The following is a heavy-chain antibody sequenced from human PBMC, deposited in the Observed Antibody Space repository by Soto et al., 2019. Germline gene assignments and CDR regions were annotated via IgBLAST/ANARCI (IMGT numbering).Heavy chain of an antibody. Sequence: ASVKVSCKASGYTFTTYYMHWVRQAPGQGLEWMGIINPSGGNTNYAQKLQGRVTMTTDTSTSTAYMELRSLRSDDTAVYYCARLPDYSNSWFDPWGQGTLVTVSS. CDR2: INPSGGNT. CDR1: GYTFTTYY. J-gene: IGHJ5*02. D-gene: IGHD4-4*01. V-gene: IGHV1-46*01. CDR3: ARLPDYSNSWFDP.